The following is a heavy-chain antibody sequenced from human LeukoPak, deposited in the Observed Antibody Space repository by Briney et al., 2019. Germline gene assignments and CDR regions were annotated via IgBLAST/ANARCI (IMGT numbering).Heavy chain of an antibody. CDR1: GGSISSYY. CDR2: IYYSAST. Sequence: SETLSLTCTVSGGSISSYYWSWIRQPPGKGLEWIGYIYYSASTNYNPSLKSRVTISVDTSKNQFSLKLSSVTAADTAVYYCASGHGSCTNGVCRDYWGQGTLVTVSS. V-gene: IGHV4-59*01. CDR3: ASGHGSCTNGVCRDY. D-gene: IGHD2-8*01. J-gene: IGHJ4*02.